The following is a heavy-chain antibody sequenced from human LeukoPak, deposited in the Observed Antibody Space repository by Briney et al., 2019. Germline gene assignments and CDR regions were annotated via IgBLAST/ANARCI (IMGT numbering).Heavy chain of an antibody. CDR3: ARDPWGGDIVVVPVAIHDP. D-gene: IGHD2-2*01. CDR2: INPKSGAT. Sequence: ASVKVSCKASGYTFTDYPIHWVRQAPGQGLEWMGRINPKSGATNYAQRFQGRVTMTRDTSTSTAYMELSRLRSDDTAVFYCARDPWGGDIVVVPVAIHDPWGQGTLVTVSS. CDR1: GYTFTDYP. V-gene: IGHV1-2*06. J-gene: IGHJ5*02.